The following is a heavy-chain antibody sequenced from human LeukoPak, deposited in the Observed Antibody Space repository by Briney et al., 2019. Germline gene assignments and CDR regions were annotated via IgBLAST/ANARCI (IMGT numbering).Heavy chain of an antibody. D-gene: IGHD6-13*01. CDR2: ISGSGGST. J-gene: IGHJ4*02. CDR3: AKGGYSSSWYPSYFDY. CDR1: GFTFSSYA. Sequence: GGSLRLSCAASGFTFSSYAMSWVRQAPGKGLEWVSAISGSGGSTYYADSVKGRFTISRDNSKNTLYLQMNSLRAEDTAVYYCAKGGYSSSWYPSYFDYWGQGTLVTVSS. V-gene: IGHV3-23*01.